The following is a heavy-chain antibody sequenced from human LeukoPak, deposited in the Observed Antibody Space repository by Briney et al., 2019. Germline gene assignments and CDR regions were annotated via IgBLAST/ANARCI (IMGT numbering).Heavy chain of an antibody. J-gene: IGHJ4*02. Sequence: ASVKVSCKASGYTFTSYYMHWVRQAPGQGLEWMGMINPSGGSTSYPQKFQGRFTMTRDTSTSTVQMELNRLRSEDTAVYYCARGRWGATYSLDYWGRGTLVTVSS. CDR3: ARGRWGATYSLDY. D-gene: IGHD4/OR15-4a*01. CDR1: GYTFTSYY. V-gene: IGHV1-46*01. CDR2: INPSGGST.